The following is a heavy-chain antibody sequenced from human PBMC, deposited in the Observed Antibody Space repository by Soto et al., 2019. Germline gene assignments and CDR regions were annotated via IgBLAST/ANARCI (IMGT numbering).Heavy chain of an antibody. CDR1: GGSISSGGYY. V-gene: IGHV4-31*03. CDR2: IYHSGST. CDR3: ARGYGRNFDY. Sequence: NPSETLSLTCTVSGGSISSGGYYWSWIRQHPGKGLEWIGYIYHSGSTYYNPSLKSRVTISVDTSKNQFSLRLSSVTAADTAVYYCARGYGRNFDYWGQGTLVTVSS. J-gene: IGHJ4*02. D-gene: IGHD5-18*01.